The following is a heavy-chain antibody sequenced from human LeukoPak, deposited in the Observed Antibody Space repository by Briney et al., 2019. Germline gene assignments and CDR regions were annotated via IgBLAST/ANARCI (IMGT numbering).Heavy chain of an antibody. CDR2: IYPGDSDT. V-gene: IGHV5-51*01. CDR3: ARPTGYGIAAAGTLDY. Sequence: GESLKISCKGSGYSFTSYWIGWVRQMPGKGLEWMGIIYPGDSDTRYSPSFQGQVTISADKSISTAYLQWSSLKASDTAMYYCARPTGYGIAAAGTLDYWGQGTLVTVSS. CDR1: GYSFTSYW. J-gene: IGHJ4*02. D-gene: IGHD6-13*01.